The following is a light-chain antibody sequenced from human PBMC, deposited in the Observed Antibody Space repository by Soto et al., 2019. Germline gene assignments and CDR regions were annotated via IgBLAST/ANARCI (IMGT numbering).Light chain of an antibody. CDR2: EVY. J-gene: IGLJ1*01. Sequence: QSVLTQPPSASGSPGQSVTISCTGTSSDVGGYNYVSWYQHHPGKAPKLIIYEVYKRPSGVPDRFSGSKSGNTAALTVSGVQAEDEADYYCCSYVGNNSYVFGTGTKLTVL. V-gene: IGLV2-8*01. CDR1: SSDVGGYNY. CDR3: CSYVGNNSYV.